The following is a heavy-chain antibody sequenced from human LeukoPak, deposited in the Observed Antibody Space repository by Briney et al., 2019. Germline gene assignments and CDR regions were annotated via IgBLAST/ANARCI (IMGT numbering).Heavy chain of an antibody. V-gene: IGHV3-30-3*01. CDR3: ARDFPLAADDAFDI. J-gene: IGHJ3*02. CDR2: ISGDGVNK. Sequence: PGRSLRLSCAASGFSFSSYAMDWVRQAPGKGLEWVAVISGDGVNKYYAESVKGRFTISRDKSKNTLYLQMNSLRVEDTAVYYCARDFPLAADDAFDIWGQGTMVTVSS. CDR1: GFSFSSYA. D-gene: IGHD6-13*01.